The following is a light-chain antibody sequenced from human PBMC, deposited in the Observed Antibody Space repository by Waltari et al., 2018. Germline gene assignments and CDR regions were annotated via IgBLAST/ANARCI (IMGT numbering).Light chain of an antibody. CDR1: QSLLHSNGYNY. CDR2: LGS. CDR3: MQALQTPYT. Sequence: DIVMTQSPLSLPVTPGEPASISCRSSQSLLHSNGYNYLDWYLQKPGQSPQLLIYLGSNRASGVPSRFSGRGSGTYFTLKISRVEAEDVGVYYCMQALQTPYTFGQGTKLEIK. J-gene: IGKJ2*01. V-gene: IGKV2-28*01.